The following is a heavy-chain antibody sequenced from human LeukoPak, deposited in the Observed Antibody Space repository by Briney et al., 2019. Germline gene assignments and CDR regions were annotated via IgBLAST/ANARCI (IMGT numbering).Heavy chain of an antibody. J-gene: IGHJ3*02. CDR3: TTDEAVADEAFDI. V-gene: IGHV3-15*01. CDR2: IKSKTDGGTT. Sequence: SWVLQPPGKGLEWIGRIKSKTDGGTTDYAAPVKGRFTISRDDSKNTLYLQMNSLKTEDTAVYYCTTDEAVADEAFDIWGQGTMVTVSS. D-gene: IGHD6-19*01.